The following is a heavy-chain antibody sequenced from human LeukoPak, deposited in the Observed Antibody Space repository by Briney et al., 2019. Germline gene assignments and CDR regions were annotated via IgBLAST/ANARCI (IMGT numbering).Heavy chain of an antibody. D-gene: IGHD3-22*01. J-gene: IGHJ5*02. Sequence: GGSLRLSCAASGFTFSSYAMSWVRQAPGKGLEWVSAISGSGGSTYYADSVKGRFTISRDNAKNTLNLQMNSLRAEDTAVYYCARDLGQYYDTSDNWFDPWGQGTLVTISS. V-gene: IGHV3-23*01. CDR3: ARDLGQYYDTSDNWFDP. CDR2: ISGSGGST. CDR1: GFTFSSYA.